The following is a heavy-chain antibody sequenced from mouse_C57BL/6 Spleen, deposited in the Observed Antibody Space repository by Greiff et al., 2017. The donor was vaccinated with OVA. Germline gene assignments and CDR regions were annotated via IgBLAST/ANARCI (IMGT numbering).Heavy chain of an antibody. CDR3: ARSSTYWYFDV. Sequence: VQLQQPGAELVKPGASVKLSCKASGYTFTSYWMQWVKQRPGQGLEWIGEIDPSDSYTNYNQKFKGKATLTVDTSSSTAYMQLSSLTSEDSAVYYCARSSTYWYFDVWGTGTTVTVSS. CDR2: IDPSDSYT. D-gene: IGHD5-1*01. CDR1: GYTFTSYW. V-gene: IGHV1-50*01. J-gene: IGHJ1*03.